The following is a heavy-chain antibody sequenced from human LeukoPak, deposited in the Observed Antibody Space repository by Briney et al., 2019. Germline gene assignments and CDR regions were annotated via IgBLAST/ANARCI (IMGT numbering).Heavy chain of an antibody. CDR2: INHSGST. D-gene: IGHD2-15*01. V-gene: IGHV4-34*01. CDR1: GGSFSGYY. CDR3: ARGRCSGGSCYSGVVGNWFDP. J-gene: IGHJ5*02. Sequence: SETPSLTCAVYGGSFSGYYWSWIRQPPGKGLEWIGEINHSGSTNYNPSLKSRVTISVDTSKNQFSLKLSSVTAADTAVYYCARGRCSGGSCYSGVVGNWFDPWGQGTLVTVSS.